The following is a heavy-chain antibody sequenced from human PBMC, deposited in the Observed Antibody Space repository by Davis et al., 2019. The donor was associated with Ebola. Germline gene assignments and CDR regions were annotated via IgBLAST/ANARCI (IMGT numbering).Heavy chain of an antibody. D-gene: IGHD3-10*01. Sequence: ESLKISCAVYGGSFSGYYWNWIRQPPGKGLEWIGDINYSGSTNYNPSLKSRVTISVDTSKNQFSLKLSSVTAADTAVYYCARGDLLWFGELLSAHYGMDVWGQGTTVTVSS. V-gene: IGHV4-34*01. CDR1: GGSFSGYY. CDR2: INYSGST. J-gene: IGHJ6*02. CDR3: ARGDLLWFGELLSAHYGMDV.